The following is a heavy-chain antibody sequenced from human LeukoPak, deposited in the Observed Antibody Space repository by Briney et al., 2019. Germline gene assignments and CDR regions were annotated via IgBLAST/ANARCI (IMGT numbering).Heavy chain of an antibody. D-gene: IGHD2-21*01. CDR2: INKHGSEK. CDR3: ARGPVVVIAPADY. Sequence: GGSLRLSCAASGFTFSSYGMHWVRQAPGKGLEWVANINKHGSEKYYVDSVKGRFTISRDNAKNSLYLQMNSLRAEDTAVYYCARGPVVVIAPADYWGQGTLVTVSS. CDR1: GFTFSSYG. J-gene: IGHJ4*02. V-gene: IGHV3-7*01.